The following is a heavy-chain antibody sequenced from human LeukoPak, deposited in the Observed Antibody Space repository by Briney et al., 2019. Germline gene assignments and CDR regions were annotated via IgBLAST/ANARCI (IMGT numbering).Heavy chain of an antibody. CDR2: IYYSGST. V-gene: IGHV4-39*07. CDR3: ARDGPAGFPEY. D-gene: IGHD1-14*01. J-gene: IGHJ4*02. CDR1: GGSISSSRYY. Sequence: TSETLSLTCTVSGGSISSSRYYWGWIRQPPGKGLVWIGSIYYSGSTYYNPSLKSRVTISVDTSKNQFSLKLSSVTAADTAVYYCARDGPAGFPEYWGQGTLVTVSS.